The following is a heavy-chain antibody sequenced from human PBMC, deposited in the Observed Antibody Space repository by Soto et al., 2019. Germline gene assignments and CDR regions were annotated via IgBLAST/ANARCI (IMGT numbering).Heavy chain of an antibody. V-gene: IGHV1-69*01. D-gene: IGHD5-12*01. CDR1: GGTFSSYA. J-gene: IGHJ4*02. CDR2: IIPIFGTA. Sequence: QVQLVQSGAEVKKPGSSVKVSCKASGGTFSSYAISWVRQAHGQGLEWMGGIIPIFGTANYAQKFQGRVTITADESTSTAYMELSSLRSEDTAVYYCARVARGYSGYDGAYYFDYWGQGTLVTVSS. CDR3: ARVARGYSGYDGAYYFDY.